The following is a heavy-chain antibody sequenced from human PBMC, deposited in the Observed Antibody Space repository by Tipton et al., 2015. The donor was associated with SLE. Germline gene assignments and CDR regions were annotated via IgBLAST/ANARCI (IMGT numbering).Heavy chain of an antibody. CDR3: ARDYSKRAFDI. CDR1: GGSISSYY. V-gene: IGHV4-59*01. J-gene: IGHJ3*02. Sequence: TLSLTCTVSGGSISSYYWSWIRQPPGKGLEWIGYIYYSGSTNYNPSLKSRVTISVDTSKNQFSLKLSSVTAADTAVYYCARDYSKRAFDIWGQGTMVTVSS. CDR2: IYYSGST. D-gene: IGHD4-11*01.